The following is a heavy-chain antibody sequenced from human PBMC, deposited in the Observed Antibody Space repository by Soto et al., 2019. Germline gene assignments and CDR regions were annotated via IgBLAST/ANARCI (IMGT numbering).Heavy chain of an antibody. J-gene: IGHJ2*01. CDR2: IWYDGSNK. Sequence: QVQLVESGGGVVQPGRSLRLSCVASGFTFSSYGMHWVRQAPGKGLEWVSVIWYDGSNKYYADSVKGRFTISRDHSKNTLYLQMNSLRTEHKAVYYCASVRVMPPEGYFDLWGRGTLVTVSS. V-gene: IGHV3-33*01. CDR1: GFTFSSYG. CDR3: ASVRVMPPEGYFDL. D-gene: IGHD2-2*01.